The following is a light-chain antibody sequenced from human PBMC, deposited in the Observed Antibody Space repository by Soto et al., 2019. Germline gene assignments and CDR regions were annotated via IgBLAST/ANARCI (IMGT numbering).Light chain of an antibody. J-gene: IGLJ1*01. CDR1: SSNIASNT. V-gene: IGLV1-44*01. CDR2: SND. CDR3: ASWDDSLNGHV. Sequence: VLTXPPSASGTPGQRVTVSCSGSSSNIASNTVNWYQQLPGTAPKLLIYSNDQRPSGVPDRFSASKSGTSASLAISGLQSEDEADYYCASWDDSLNGHVFGTGTKVTVL.